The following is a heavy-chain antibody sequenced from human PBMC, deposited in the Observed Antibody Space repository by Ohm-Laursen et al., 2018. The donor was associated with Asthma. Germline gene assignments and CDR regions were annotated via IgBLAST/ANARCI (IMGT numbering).Heavy chain of an antibody. CDR3: ARIGPEWELPGREYSLHH. CDR2: ISTASSFI. Sequence: SLRLSCAAVGYTFSRYSIHWVRQIPGKGLEWVASISTASSFIYYADSVRGRFTTSRDNARNPVYLQMNSLRAEDTALYYCARIGPEWELPGREYSLHHWGEGTLVTVSS. J-gene: IGHJ1*01. CDR1: GYTFSRYS. D-gene: IGHD1-26*01. V-gene: IGHV3-21*01.